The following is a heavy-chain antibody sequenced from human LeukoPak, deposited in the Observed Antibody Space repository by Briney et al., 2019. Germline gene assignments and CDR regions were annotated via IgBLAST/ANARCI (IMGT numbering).Heavy chain of an antibody. Sequence: ASVKVSCKASGYTFTGYYIHWVRQAPGQGLDWLGWINPNSGATSCAQKFQGRVTMTRDTSINTAYMELSRLRSDDTAVYFCARVRNDYWSGQDFFDYWGQGTLVTVSS. CDR2: INPNSGAT. CDR1: GYTFTGYY. J-gene: IGHJ4*02. CDR3: ARVRNDYWSGQDFFDY. V-gene: IGHV1-2*02. D-gene: IGHD3-3*01.